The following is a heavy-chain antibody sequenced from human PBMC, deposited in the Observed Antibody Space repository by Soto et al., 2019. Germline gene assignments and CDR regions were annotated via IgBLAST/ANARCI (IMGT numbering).Heavy chain of an antibody. V-gene: IGHV1-24*01. Sequence: ASVKVSCKASGYTFTGYYMHWVRQAPGQGLEWIGCFDPEDGETIYAQKFQGRVTMTEVTSIDTAYMELSSLRSEDTAVYYCATVYGSWLVVDYWGQGTLVTVSS. CDR2: FDPEDGET. CDR3: ATVYGSWLVVDY. J-gene: IGHJ4*02. D-gene: IGHD6-19*01. CDR1: GYTFTGYY.